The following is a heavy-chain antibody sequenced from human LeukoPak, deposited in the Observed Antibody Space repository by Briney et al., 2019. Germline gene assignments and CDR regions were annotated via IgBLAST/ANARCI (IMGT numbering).Heavy chain of an antibody. CDR2: IKQDGSAK. CDR1: GFTLGDHW. CDR3: ARGGWSLDY. Sequence: GGSLRLSCEGHGFTLGDHWMTWVRQAPGKGLEWVAYIKQDGSAKDYVDSVKGRFTISRDNSKNSLYLQMISLRAEDTVVYYCARGGWSLDYWGQGTLVTVSS. V-gene: IGHV3-7*04. J-gene: IGHJ4*02. D-gene: IGHD6-19*01.